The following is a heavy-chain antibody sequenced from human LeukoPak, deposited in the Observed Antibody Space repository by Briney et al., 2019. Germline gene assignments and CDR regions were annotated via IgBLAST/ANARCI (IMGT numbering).Heavy chain of an antibody. CDR1: GGSISSYF. CDR2: IYFSGNT. Sequence: SETLSLTCTVSGGSISSYFWSWVRQTPGKGLEWIGYIYFSGNTNYNPSLRSRVTISVDTSKNQFSLKLSSVTAADTAVYYCARGYYDILTGRSYYFDYWGQGTLVTVSS. D-gene: IGHD3-9*01. CDR3: ARGYYDILTGRSYYFDY. J-gene: IGHJ4*02. V-gene: IGHV4-59*01.